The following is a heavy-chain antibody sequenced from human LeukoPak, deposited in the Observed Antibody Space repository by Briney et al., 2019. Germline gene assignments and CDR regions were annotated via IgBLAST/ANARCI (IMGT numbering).Heavy chain of an antibody. CDR1: GGSIGSSSYY. V-gene: IGHV4-61*01. J-gene: IGHJ2*01. CDR3: ARDLGYSALSRPWYFDL. Sequence: PSETLSLTCNVFGGSIGSSSYYWGWIRQPPGKGLEWIGYIYYSGSTNYNPSLKSRVTISVDTSKNQFSLKLSSVTAADTAVYYCARDLGYSALSRPWYFDLWGRGTLVTVSS. CDR2: IYYSGST. D-gene: IGHD2-15*01.